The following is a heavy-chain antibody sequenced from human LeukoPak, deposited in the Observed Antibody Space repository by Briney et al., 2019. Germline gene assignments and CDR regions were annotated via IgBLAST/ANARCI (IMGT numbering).Heavy chain of an antibody. CDR2: IRYDRDNI. CDR3: AKNSGTSRDGFDI. V-gene: IGHV3-30*02. J-gene: IGHJ3*02. D-gene: IGHD1-26*01. CDR1: GFTFSSYA. Sequence: GGSLRLSCVASGFTFSSYAMHWIRQAPGKGLQWVAFIRYDRDNIHYADSVKGRFTISRDNSKNTLYLQMNSLRPEDTAVYYCAKNSGTSRDGFDIWGQGTMVTVSS.